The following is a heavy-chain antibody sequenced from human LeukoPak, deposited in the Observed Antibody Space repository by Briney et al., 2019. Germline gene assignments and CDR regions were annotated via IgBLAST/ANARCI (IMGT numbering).Heavy chain of an antibody. V-gene: IGHV4-39*01. CDR2: IYYSGST. CDR3: ARQLVVVAATAAPLTYYFDY. CDR1: CGSISSSIYY. Sequence: PSETLSLPRTLSCGSISSSIYYRGWIRQPPGEGLEWIGSIYYSGSTYYNPSLKSRVTISVDTSKNQFSLKLSSVTAADTAVYYCARQLVVVAATAAPLTYYFDYWGQGTLVTVSS. J-gene: IGHJ4*02. D-gene: IGHD2-15*01.